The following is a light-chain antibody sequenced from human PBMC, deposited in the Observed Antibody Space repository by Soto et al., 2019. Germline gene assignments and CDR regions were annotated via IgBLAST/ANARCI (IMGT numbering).Light chain of an antibody. CDR3: SSYTSSSTLVV. V-gene: IGLV2-14*01. J-gene: IGLJ2*01. Sequence: QSALTQPASVAGSPGQSITISCTGTSSDVGGYNYVSWYQQHPGKPPKLMIYEVSNRPSGVSNRFSGSKSGNTASLTIAGLQAEDEADYDCSSYTSSSTLVVFGGGTKLTVL. CDR1: SSDVGGYNY. CDR2: EVS.